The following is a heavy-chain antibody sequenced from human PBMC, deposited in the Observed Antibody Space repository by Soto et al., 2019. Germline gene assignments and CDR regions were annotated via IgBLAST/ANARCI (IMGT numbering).Heavy chain of an antibody. CDR1: GYAFTTYG. V-gene: IGHV1-18*01. CDR3: ARGRYGDY. Sequence: QVHLVQSGAEVKKPGASVKVSCKGSGYAFTTYGITWVRQAPGQGLEWMGWISAHNGNTNYAQKLQRRATVTRDTSTSTAYMELRSLRSDDTAVYYCARGRYGDYWGQGALVTVSS. D-gene: IGHD1-1*01. CDR2: ISAHNGNT. J-gene: IGHJ4*02.